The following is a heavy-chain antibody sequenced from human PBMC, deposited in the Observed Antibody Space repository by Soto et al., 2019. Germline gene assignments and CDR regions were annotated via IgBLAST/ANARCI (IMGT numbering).Heavy chain of an antibody. V-gene: IGHV4-59*01. CDR2: VYYRGST. D-gene: IGHD3-10*01. CDR3: ARDSRVAGSGGYRYYYYYGMDV. J-gene: IGHJ6*02. CDR1: GGSITSYY. Sequence: QLQLQEPGPGLVKPSETLSLTCTVSGGSITSYYWGWIRRPPGKGLAWMGYVYYRGSTNYNPSPMRRVTISVHTSKNQLSLKLSSVTAADPAVYYCARDSRVAGSGGYRYYYYYGMDVWGQGTTVTVSS.